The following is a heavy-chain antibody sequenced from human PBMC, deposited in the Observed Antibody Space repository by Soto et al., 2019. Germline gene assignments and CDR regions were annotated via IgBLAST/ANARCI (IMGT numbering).Heavy chain of an antibody. V-gene: IGHV3-49*03. D-gene: IGHD6-19*01. CDR1: GFTFGDYA. CDR3: PRDLNRGWYPTPPEY. Sequence: GGSLRLSCTASGFTFGDYAMSWFRQAPGKGLEWVGFIRSKAYGGTTEYAASVKGRFTISRDDSKSIAYLQMNSLKTEDTAVYYCPRDLNRGWYPTPPEYWGQGPLVTVSS. CDR2: IRSKAYGGTT. J-gene: IGHJ4*02.